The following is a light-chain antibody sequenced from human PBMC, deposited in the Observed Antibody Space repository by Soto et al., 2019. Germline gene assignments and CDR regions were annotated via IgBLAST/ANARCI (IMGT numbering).Light chain of an antibody. Sequence: EIVLTQSPGTLSLSPGERATLSCRASQSVSSSYLAWYQQKPGQAPRLLIYGASSRATGIPDRFSGSGSGTGFTLTISRLAPEDFAVYYCQQYGSSSPLTFGGGTKVEIK. CDR3: QQYGSSSPLT. J-gene: IGKJ4*01. CDR1: QSVSSSY. CDR2: GAS. V-gene: IGKV3-20*01.